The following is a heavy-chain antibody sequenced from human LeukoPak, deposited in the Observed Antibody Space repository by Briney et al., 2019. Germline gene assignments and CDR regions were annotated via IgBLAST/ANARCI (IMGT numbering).Heavy chain of an antibody. V-gene: IGHV1-18*01. CDR1: GYMFGVFG. J-gene: IGHJ3*01. CDR3: ARDRYDVGIAFDF. D-gene: IGHD3-9*01. CDR2: IRVHNGDT. Sequence: ASVKVSCKASGYMFGVFGITWVRQAPGQGLAWMGSIRVHNGDTNYAHKFQVRLTMTTDTSATTAYMELRSLKSDDTAVYYCARDRYDVGIAFDFWGQGTMVTVSS.